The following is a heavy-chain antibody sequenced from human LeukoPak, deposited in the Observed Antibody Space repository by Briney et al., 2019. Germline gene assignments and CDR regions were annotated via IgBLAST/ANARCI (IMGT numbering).Heavy chain of an antibody. J-gene: IGHJ4*02. CDR1: GGSISSGGYY. CDR3: AREVSLAAPRHITSFFDY. D-gene: IGHD6-6*01. CDR2: IYHSGST. Sequence: SQTLSLTCTVSGGSISSGGYYWSWIRQPPGKGLEWIGYIYHSGSTYYNPSLKSRVTISVDRSKNQFSLKLSSVTAADTAVYYCAREVSLAAPRHITSFFDYWGQGTLVTVSS. V-gene: IGHV4-30-2*01.